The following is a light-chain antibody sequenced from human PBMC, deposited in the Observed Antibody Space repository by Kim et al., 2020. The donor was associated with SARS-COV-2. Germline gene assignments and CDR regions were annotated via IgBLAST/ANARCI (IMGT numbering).Light chain of an antibody. CDR1: TLGDKY. J-gene: IGLJ3*02. CDR2: QHT. CDR3: QAWDSSTTV. Sequence: SYELTQPPSVSVSPGQTASITCSGSTLGDKYAYWYQKKPGQSPVLVIYQHTKRPSGISQRFSGSSSGNTATLTISRAQTVDEPDYYCQAWDSSTTVFGGG. V-gene: IGLV3-1*01.